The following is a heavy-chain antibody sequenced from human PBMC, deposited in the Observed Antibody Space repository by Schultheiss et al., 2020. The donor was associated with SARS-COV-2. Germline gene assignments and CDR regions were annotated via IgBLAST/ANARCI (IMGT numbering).Heavy chain of an antibody. CDR3: ASVDTAMGDYGMDV. CDR2: IYYSGST. CDR1: GYSISSGGYY. J-gene: IGHJ6*02. D-gene: IGHD5-18*01. Sequence: SETLSLTCTVSGYSISSGGYYWSWIRQHPGKGLEWIGYIYYSGSTYYNPSLKSRVTISVDTSKNQFSLKLSSVTAADTAVYYCASVDTAMGDYGMDVWGQGTTVTVSS. V-gene: IGHV4-31*03.